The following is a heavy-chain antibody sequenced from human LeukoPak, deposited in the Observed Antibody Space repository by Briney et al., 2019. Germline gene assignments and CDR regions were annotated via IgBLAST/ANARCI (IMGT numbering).Heavy chain of an antibody. V-gene: IGHV3-72*01. J-gene: IGHJ4*02. CDR2: TRNKANNHTT. CDR3: ARVNSNWYFDY. CDR1: GFTLSDHN. Sequence: GGSLRLSCAASGFTLSDHNMDWVRQAPGKGLEWVGRTRNKANNHTTQYAASVKGRITISRDDSEISLYLQMNSLKTEDTAVYYCARVNSNWYFDYWGQGTLVTVSS. D-gene: IGHD6-13*01.